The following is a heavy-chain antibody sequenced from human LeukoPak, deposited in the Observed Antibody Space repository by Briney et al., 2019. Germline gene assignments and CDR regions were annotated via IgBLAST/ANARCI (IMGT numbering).Heavy chain of an antibody. CDR2: IYYSGST. CDR1: GGSITSSSYY. CDR3: ARHGEGYCGGDCYSYYFDY. V-gene: IGHV4-39*01. Sequence: PSETLSLTCTVSGGSITSSSYYWGWIRQPPGKGLEWIGSIYYSGSTYYNPSLKSRVTISVDTSKNQFSLKLSSVTAADTAVYYCARHGEGYCGGDCYSYYFDYWGQGTLVTVSS. D-gene: IGHD2-21*01. J-gene: IGHJ4*02.